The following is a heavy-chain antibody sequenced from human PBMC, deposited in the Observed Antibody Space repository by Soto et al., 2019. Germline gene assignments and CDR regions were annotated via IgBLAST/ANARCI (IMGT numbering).Heavy chain of an antibody. CDR2: INHSGST. J-gene: IGHJ4*02. Sequence: QVQLQQWGAGLLKPSETLSLTCAVNGGSFSGYYWSWIRQPPGKGLEWIGEINHSGSTNYNPSLKSRVTISVDTSKNQFSLKLSSVTAADTAVYYCARYPLGYCSSTSCYAPTGFDYWGQGTLVTVSS. CDR1: GGSFSGYY. CDR3: ARYPLGYCSSTSCYAPTGFDY. V-gene: IGHV4-34*01. D-gene: IGHD2-2*01.